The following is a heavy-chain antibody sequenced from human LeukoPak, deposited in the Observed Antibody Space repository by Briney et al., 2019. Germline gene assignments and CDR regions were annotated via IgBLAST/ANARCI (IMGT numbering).Heavy chain of an antibody. D-gene: IGHD3-22*01. Sequence: PSETLSLTCAVYGGSFSGYYWSWIRQPPGKGLEWIGEINHSGSTNYNPSLKSRVTLSVDTSKTQFSLKLSSVTAADTAVFYCARFRTDDSSGYYGRYFDSWGQGALVTVSS. CDR2: INHSGST. CDR3: ARFRTDDSSGYYGRYFDS. V-gene: IGHV4-34*01. J-gene: IGHJ4*02. CDR1: GGSFSGYY.